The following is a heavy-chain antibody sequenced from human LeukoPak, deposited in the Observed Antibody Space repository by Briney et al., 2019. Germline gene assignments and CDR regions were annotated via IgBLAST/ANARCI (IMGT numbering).Heavy chain of an antibody. Sequence: ASVKVSCKASGYTFTGYYMHWVRQAPGQGLEWMGWINPNSGGTNYAQKFQGRVTMTRDTSISTAYMELSRLRSDDTAVYYCAREAYSSSWYYYYYGMDVWGQGTLVTVSS. V-gene: IGHV1-2*02. D-gene: IGHD6-13*01. CDR1: GYTFTGYY. CDR3: AREAYSSSWYYYYYGMDV. CDR2: INPNSGGT. J-gene: IGHJ6*02.